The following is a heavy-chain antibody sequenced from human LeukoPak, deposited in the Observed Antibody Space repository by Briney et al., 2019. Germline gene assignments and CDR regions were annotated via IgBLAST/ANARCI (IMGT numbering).Heavy chain of an antibody. CDR3: ARGYDSSGYIYYYYYMDV. Sequence: SSETLSLTCAVYGGSFSNYYWSWIRQPPGKGLEWIGEINHSGSTNYNPSLKSRLTISVDTSKNQFSLKLSSVTAADTAVYYCARGYDSSGYIYYYYYMDVWGKGTTVTVSS. CDR1: GGSFSNYY. J-gene: IGHJ6*03. CDR2: INHSGST. D-gene: IGHD3-22*01. V-gene: IGHV4-34*01.